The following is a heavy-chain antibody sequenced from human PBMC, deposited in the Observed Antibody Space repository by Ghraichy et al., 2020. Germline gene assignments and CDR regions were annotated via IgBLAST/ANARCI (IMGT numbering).Heavy chain of an antibody. Sequence: GGSLRLSCAASGFTFSSYAMSWVRQAPGKGLEWVSAISGSGGSTYYADSVKGRFTISRDNSKNTLYLQMNSLRAEDTAVYYCAKDIRGRSFGFGEFLSETYNPDDAFDIWGQGTMVTVSS. CDR1: GFTFSSYA. V-gene: IGHV3-23*01. D-gene: IGHD3-10*01. J-gene: IGHJ3*02. CDR3: AKDIRGRSFGFGEFLSETYNPDDAFDI. CDR2: ISGSGGST.